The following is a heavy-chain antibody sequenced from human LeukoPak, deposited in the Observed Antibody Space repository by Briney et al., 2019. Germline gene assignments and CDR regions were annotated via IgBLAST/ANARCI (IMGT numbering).Heavy chain of an antibody. CDR3: AREQQLATYYFDY. CDR2: ISYDGSNK. J-gene: IGHJ4*02. V-gene: IGHV3-30*04. Sequence: GGSLRLSCAASGFTFSSYAMHWVRQAPGKGLEWVAVISYDGSNKYYADSVKGRFTISRDNSKNTLYLLMNSLRAEDTAVYYCAREQQLATYYFDYWGQGNLVTVSS. CDR1: GFTFSSYA. D-gene: IGHD6-13*01.